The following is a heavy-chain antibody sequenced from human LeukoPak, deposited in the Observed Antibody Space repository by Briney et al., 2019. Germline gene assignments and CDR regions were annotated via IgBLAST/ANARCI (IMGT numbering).Heavy chain of an antibody. Sequence: GGSLRLSCAASGFSFSSFAMHWVRQAPGKGLEWVAVITYGGGNENYADPVKGRFTISRDNSKNTLYMQMNSLRVEDTAVYCCARDPAGYSFDLWGRGTLVTVSS. CDR3: ARDPAGYSFDL. CDR2: ITYGGGNE. J-gene: IGHJ2*01. V-gene: IGHV3-30*04. CDR1: GFSFSSFA. D-gene: IGHD3-9*01.